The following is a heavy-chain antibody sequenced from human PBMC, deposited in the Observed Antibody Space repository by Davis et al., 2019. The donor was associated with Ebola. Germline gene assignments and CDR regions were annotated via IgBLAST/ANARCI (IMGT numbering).Heavy chain of an antibody. Sequence: GGSLRLSCAASGFTFSSYGMHWVRQAPGKGLEWVAVISYDGSNKYYADSVKGRFTISRDNSKNTLYLQMNSLRAEDTAVYYCARDGPGIVVVVAATLTLDYWGQGTLVTVSS. CDR1: GFTFSSYG. J-gene: IGHJ4*02. D-gene: IGHD2-15*01. CDR3: ARDGPGIVVVVAATLTLDY. CDR2: ISYDGSNK. V-gene: IGHV3-30*03.